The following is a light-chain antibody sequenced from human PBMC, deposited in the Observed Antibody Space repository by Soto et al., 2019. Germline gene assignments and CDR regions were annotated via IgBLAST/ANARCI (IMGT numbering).Light chain of an antibody. J-gene: IGKJ5*01. CDR2: DTS. CDR1: QGIGDT. V-gene: IGKV3D-15*01. Sequence: EIVMTQSPATLSVSPGERATLSCRASQGIGDTLAWYQHKPGQTPRLLIYDTSTRATGVPARFSGGGSGTEFTLTITSLQSEDFAVYWCQQYNNWPLTFGPGTRLEIK. CDR3: QQYNNWPLT.